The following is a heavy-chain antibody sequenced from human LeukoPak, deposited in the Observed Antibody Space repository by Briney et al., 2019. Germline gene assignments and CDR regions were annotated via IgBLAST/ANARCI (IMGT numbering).Heavy chain of an antibody. Sequence: PSETLSLTCTVSGGSISSSSYYWGWIRQPPGKGLEWIGSIYYSGSTNNNPSLKSRVTISVDTSKHQFSLKLSSVTAADTAVYYCARRRTMFGYFAGEFDYWGQGTLVTVSS. CDR3: ARRRTMFGYFAGEFDY. CDR1: GGSISSSSYY. CDR2: IYYSGST. D-gene: IGHD3-10*02. V-gene: IGHV4-39*01. J-gene: IGHJ4*02.